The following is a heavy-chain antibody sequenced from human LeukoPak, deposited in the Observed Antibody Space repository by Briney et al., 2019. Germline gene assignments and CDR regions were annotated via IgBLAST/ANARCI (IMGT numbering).Heavy chain of an antibody. Sequence: GGSLRLSCAASGFTFSSYRMSWVRQAPGKGLEWVSSISSSSSYIYYADSVKGRFTISRDNAKNSLYLQMNSLRAEDTAVYYCARIGDYGDSSYYFDYWGQGTLVTVSS. CDR3: ARIGDYGDSSYYFDY. D-gene: IGHD4-17*01. V-gene: IGHV3-21*01. J-gene: IGHJ4*02. CDR1: GFTFSSYR. CDR2: ISSSSSYI.